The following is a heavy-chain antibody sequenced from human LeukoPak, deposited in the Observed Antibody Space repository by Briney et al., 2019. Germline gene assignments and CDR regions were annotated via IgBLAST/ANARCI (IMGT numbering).Heavy chain of an antibody. V-gene: IGHV4-39*01. J-gene: IGHJ4*02. CDR3: ARVRGGFDY. CDR1: GGSISSSISY. Sequence: PSETLSLTCTVSGGSISSSISYWGWIRQPPGKGLEWIGSIFYSGNTYYNPSLKSRVTLSVDTSKNQFSLKMTSVTAADTAVYYCARVRGGFDYWGQGALVTVSS. CDR2: IFYSGNT. D-gene: IGHD3-16*01.